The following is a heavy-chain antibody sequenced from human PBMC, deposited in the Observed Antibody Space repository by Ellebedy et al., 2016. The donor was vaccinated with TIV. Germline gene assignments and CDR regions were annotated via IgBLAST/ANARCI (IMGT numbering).Heavy chain of an antibody. J-gene: IGHJ4*02. CDR3: ARELPSPTPGIAADHFDY. Sequence: SETLSLTXTVSGGSISSYYWSWIRQPPGKGLEWIGYIYYSGSTNYNPSLKSRVTISVDTSKNQFSLKLSSVTAADTAVYYCARELPSPTPGIAADHFDYWGQGTLVTVSS. V-gene: IGHV4-59*08. D-gene: IGHD6-25*01. CDR2: IYYSGST. CDR1: GGSISSYY.